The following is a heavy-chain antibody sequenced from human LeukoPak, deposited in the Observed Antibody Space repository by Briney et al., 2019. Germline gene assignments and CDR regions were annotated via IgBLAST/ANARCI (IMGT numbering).Heavy chain of an antibody. J-gene: IGHJ4*02. D-gene: IGHD3-16*01. CDR3: ARVWGGSTFDY. CDR2: IKSDGSST. V-gene: IGHV3-74*01. CDR1: GFPFSSYW. Sequence: GSLRLSCAAPGFPFSSYWMHWVRHAPGEGRWWVSRIKSDGSSTNYADSVKGRFTISRDNAKNTLYLQMNSLRAEDTAVYYCARVWGGSTFDYWGQGTLVTVSS.